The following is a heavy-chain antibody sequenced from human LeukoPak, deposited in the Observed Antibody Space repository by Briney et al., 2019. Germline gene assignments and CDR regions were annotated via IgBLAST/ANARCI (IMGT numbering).Heavy chain of an antibody. V-gene: IGHV3-23*01. CDR1: GFTFSTYA. Sequence: PGGSLRLSCAASGFTFSTYAMSWVRLAPGKGLEWVSGISGSGGSTYYADSVKGRFTSSRDNSNNTLYVQMNSLRVEDTAVYYCAKSRGLSGSGRLAMDVWGQGTTVTVSS. J-gene: IGHJ6*02. D-gene: IGHD3-10*01. CDR2: ISGSGGST. CDR3: AKSRGLSGSGRLAMDV.